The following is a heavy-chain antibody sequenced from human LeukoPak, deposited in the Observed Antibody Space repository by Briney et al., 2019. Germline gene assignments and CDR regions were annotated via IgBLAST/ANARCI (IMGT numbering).Heavy chain of an antibody. V-gene: IGHV3-33*01. CDR1: EFTFTTYG. D-gene: IGHD1-1*01. CDR2: IYYDGSNI. Sequence: GGSLTLSCAASEFTFTTYGMHWVRQAPGKGLEWVAFIYYDGSNIYYADYVKGRFTISRDISKNTLYLQMDSLRAGDTAIYYCARDWKTNSFDYWGQGTLVTVSS. J-gene: IGHJ4*02. CDR3: ARDWKTNSFDY.